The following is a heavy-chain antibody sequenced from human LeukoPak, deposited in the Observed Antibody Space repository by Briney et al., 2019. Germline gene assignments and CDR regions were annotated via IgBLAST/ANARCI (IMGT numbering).Heavy chain of an antibody. CDR2: INDDTP. CDR1: GFSFNTYS. Sequence: GGSLRLSCTTSGFSFNTYSMSWVRQAPGKGLEWVSAINDDTPYYTDSVKGRFTVSRDNSRDTLYLHLNSLRAEDAAIYYCAKEYDLWHEQGNWFETWGQGVLVTVSS. D-gene: IGHD3-3*01. J-gene: IGHJ5*02. CDR3: AKEYDLWHEQGNWFET. V-gene: IGHV3-23*01.